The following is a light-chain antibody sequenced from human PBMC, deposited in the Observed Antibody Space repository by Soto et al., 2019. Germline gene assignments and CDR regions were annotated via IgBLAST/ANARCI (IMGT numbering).Light chain of an antibody. Sequence: DIQMTQSPSTLSASVGDRVTITCRASQSISSWLAWYRQKPGKAPKLLIYDASSLESGVPSRFSGSGSGTEFTLTISSLQPDDFATYYCQQYNSYSPLFTFGPGTKVDIK. CDR3: QQYNSYSPLFT. V-gene: IGKV1-5*01. CDR1: QSISSW. CDR2: DAS. J-gene: IGKJ3*01.